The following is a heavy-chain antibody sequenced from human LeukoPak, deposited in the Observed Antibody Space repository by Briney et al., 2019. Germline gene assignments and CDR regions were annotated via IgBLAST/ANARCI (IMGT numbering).Heavy chain of an antibody. CDR1: GGTFSSYA. CDR2: IIPIFGTA. D-gene: IGHD5-24*01. V-gene: IGHV1-69*05. Sequence: SVKVSRKASGGTFSSYAISWVRQAPGQGLGWMGGIIPIFGTANYAQKFQGRVTITTDESTSTAYMELSSLRSEDTAVYYCARGLFGRGGYNDALDIWGQGTMVTVSS. J-gene: IGHJ3*02. CDR3: ARGLFGRGGYNDALDI.